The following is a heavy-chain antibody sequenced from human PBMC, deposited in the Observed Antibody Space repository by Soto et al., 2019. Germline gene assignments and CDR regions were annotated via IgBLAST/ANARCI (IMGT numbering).Heavy chain of an antibody. CDR1: GGTFSSSA. Sequence: QVQLVQSGAEMREPGSSVKVSCKASGGTFSSSAINWLRQAPGQGPEWMGGIIPTLGTANYIEKFRGRVTITADTSTSTAYMEVSSLTSEDTAMYFCARSETAGHRGFDIWGQGTMVTVSS. D-gene: IGHD6-19*01. CDR3: ARSETAGHRGFDI. J-gene: IGHJ3*02. V-gene: IGHV1-69*06. CDR2: IIPTLGTA.